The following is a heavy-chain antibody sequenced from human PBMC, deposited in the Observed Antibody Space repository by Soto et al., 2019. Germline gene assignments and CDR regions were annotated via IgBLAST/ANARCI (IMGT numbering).Heavy chain of an antibody. D-gene: IGHD3-9*01. V-gene: IGHV4-39*01. CDR1: GDSISSRSYY. CDR3: ARRRFWVVPKAYFEV. Sequence: LEILSLTCTVTGDSISSRSYYWGWIRQPPGKGLEWIGSIYYSGSTYNNPSLRSRVSMSIDTSKDQFSLKLKSVTAAETALFFGARRRFWVVPKAYFEVGGR. CDR2: IYYSGST. J-gene: IGHJ2*01.